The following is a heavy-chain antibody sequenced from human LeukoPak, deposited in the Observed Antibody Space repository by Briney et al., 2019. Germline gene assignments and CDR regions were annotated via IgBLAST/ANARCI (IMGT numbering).Heavy chain of an antibody. CDR2: ISGSGGST. J-gene: IGHJ4*02. CDR1: GFTFSSYA. Sequence: GGSLRLSCAASGFTFSSYAMSWVRQAPGKGLEWVSAISGSGGSTYYADSVKGRFTISRDNSKNTLYLQMDSLRAEDTAVYYCAKHPLAAVAGQFDYWGQGTLVTVSS. V-gene: IGHV3-23*01. D-gene: IGHD6-19*01. CDR3: AKHPLAAVAGQFDY.